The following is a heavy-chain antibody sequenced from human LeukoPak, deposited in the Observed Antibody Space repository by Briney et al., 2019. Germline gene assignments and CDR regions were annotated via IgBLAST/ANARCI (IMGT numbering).Heavy chain of an antibody. CDR3: ARDRSSGWYGKYYFDY. Sequence: KPSETLAPPXTVSGCPISSYYWSWIRQPPGKGLGWIGYNYYSGSTNYNPSLKSRVTISVDTSKNQFSLKLSSVTAADTTVYYCARDRSSGWYGKYYFDYWGQGTLVTVSS. J-gene: IGHJ4*02. CDR1: GCPISSYY. CDR2: NYYSGST. V-gene: IGHV4-59*01. D-gene: IGHD6-19*01.